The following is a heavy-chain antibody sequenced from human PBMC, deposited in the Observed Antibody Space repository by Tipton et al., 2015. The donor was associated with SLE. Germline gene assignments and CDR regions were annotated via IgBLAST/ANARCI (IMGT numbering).Heavy chain of an antibody. Sequence: SLRLSCAASGFTFSSYSMNWVRQAPGKGLEWASYISSSSSTIYYADSVKGRFTISRDNAKNSLYLQMNSLRAEDTAVYYCAKDSGKGSSGYWGQGTLVTVSS. V-gene: IGHV3-48*01. CDR2: ISSSSSTI. CDR3: AKDSGKGSSGY. CDR1: GFTFSSYS. D-gene: IGHD3-22*01. J-gene: IGHJ4*02.